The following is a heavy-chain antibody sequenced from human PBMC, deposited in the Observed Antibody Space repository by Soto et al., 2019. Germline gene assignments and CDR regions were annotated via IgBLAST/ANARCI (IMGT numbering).Heavy chain of an antibody. CDR2: IYRSDTDT. CDR3: ARLLYSSTWEEYFQH. CDR1: GYTFTSYW. J-gene: IGHJ1*01. D-gene: IGHD6-13*01. V-gene: IGHV5-51*01. Sequence: PGESLKISCKGSGYTFTSYWIGWVRQMPGKVLEWMGIIYRSDTDTRYSPSFQGQVTMSVDKSISTAYLQWSSLKASDTATYYCARLLYSSTWEEYFQHWGQGTLVTVSS.